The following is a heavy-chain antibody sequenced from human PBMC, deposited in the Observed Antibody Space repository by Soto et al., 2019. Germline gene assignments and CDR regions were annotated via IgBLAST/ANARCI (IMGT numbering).Heavy chain of an antibody. CDR1: GYTFTSYG. CDR2: ISAYNGNT. Sequence: ASVKVSCRASGYTFTSYGISWVRQAPGQGLEWMGWISAYNGNTNYAQKLQGRVTTTTDTSTSTAYMELRSLRSDDTAVYYCARAGHYYDSSGPNGYFDYWGQGTLVTVSS. V-gene: IGHV1-18*04. J-gene: IGHJ4*02. CDR3: ARAGHYYDSSGPNGYFDY. D-gene: IGHD3-22*01.